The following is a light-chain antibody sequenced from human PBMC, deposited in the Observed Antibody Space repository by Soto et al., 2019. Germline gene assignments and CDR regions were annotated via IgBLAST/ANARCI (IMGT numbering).Light chain of an antibody. CDR1: QGIDTY. CDR3: QQLDSYLP. CDR2: AAS. Sequence: IQLTQSPSSLSASVVDGVTITFRTSQGIDTYLAWYQQKPGRAPKLLINAASILQNGVPSRFSGSGSGTDFTLTISSLQPEDVATYYCQQLDSYLPFGQGTRLEIK. V-gene: IGKV1-9*01. J-gene: IGKJ5*01.